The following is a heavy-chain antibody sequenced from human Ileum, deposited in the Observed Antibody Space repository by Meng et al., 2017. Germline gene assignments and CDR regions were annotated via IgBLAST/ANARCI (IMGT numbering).Heavy chain of an antibody. Sequence: GGSLRLSCAASGFTFSTYWMHWVRQVPGKRLVWVSQIKGDGSGTSYADSVKGRVTISRDNVKNTLFLQLNSLTAEDTAVYYCARGGPPGSTDYWGQGTLVTVSS. CDR2: IKGDGSGT. CDR1: GFTFSTYW. J-gene: IGHJ4*02. V-gene: IGHV3-74*01. CDR3: ARGGPPGSTDY. D-gene: IGHD5/OR15-5a*01.